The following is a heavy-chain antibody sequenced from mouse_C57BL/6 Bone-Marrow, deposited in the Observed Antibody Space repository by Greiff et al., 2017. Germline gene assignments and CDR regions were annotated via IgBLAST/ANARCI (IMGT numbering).Heavy chain of an antibody. V-gene: IGHV1-55*01. CDR1: GYTFTSYW. J-gene: IGHJ4*01. CDR3: ARYYYYGSSYAMDY. D-gene: IGHD1-1*01. Sequence: QVQLKQPGAELVKPGASVKMSCKASGYTFTSYWITWVKQRPGQGLEWIGDIYPGSGSTNYNEKFKSKATLTVDTSSSTAYMQLSSLTSEDSAVYYCARYYYYGSSYAMDYWGQGTSVTVSS. CDR2: IYPGSGST.